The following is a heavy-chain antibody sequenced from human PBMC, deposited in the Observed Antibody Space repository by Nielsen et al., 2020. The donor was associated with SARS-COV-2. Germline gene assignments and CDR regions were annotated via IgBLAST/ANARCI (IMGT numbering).Heavy chain of an antibody. J-gene: IGHJ3*02. CDR1: GYTLTELS. CDR3: ARVGADDDAFDI. CDR2: FDPEDGET. V-gene: IGHV1-24*01. Sequence: ASVKVSCKVSGYTLTELSMHWVRQAPGKGLEWMGGFDPEDGETIYAQKFQGRVTMTEDTSTDTAYMELSSLRSEDTAVYYCARVGADDDAFDIWGQGTMVTVSS. D-gene: IGHD1-26*01.